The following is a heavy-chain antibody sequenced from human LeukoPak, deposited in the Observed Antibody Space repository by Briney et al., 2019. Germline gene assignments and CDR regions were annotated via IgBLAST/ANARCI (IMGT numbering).Heavy chain of an antibody. J-gene: IGHJ4*02. V-gene: IGHV1-69*13. Sequence: ASVKVSCKASGGTFSSYAISWVRQAPGQGLEWMGGIIPIFGTANYAQKFQGRVTITADESTSTAYMELSSLRSDDTAVYYCARDGFLGSSGYPDYWGQGTLVAVSS. CDR3: ARDGFLGSSGYPDY. D-gene: IGHD3-22*01. CDR1: GGTFSSYA. CDR2: IIPIFGTA.